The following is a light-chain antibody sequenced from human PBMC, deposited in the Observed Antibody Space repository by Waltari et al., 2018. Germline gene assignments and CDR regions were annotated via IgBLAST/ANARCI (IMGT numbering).Light chain of an antibody. CDR2: DVT. CDR1: RSDVGAYDF. CDR3: AAYTSSSNFV. J-gene: IGLJ1*01. Sequence: HSALTQPASVSGSPGQSITISCTGTRSDVGAYDFVSWYRQHPAKVPNLIIFDVTERPSGIAARFSGSKSGNTASLTISGLQADDEADYYCAAYTSSSNFVFGSGTTVTV. V-gene: IGLV2-14*03.